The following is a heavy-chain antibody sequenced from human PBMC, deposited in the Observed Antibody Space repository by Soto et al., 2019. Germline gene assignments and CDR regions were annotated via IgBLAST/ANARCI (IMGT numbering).Heavy chain of an antibody. V-gene: IGHV3-30-3*01. D-gene: IGHD3-10*01. J-gene: IGHJ2*01. CDR1: GFTFSSYA. CDR3: AIPPGRDEYNWGYFAL. CDR2: ISYDGSNK. Sequence: QVQLVESGGGVVQPGRSLRLSCAASGFTFSSYAMHWVRQAPGKGLEWVAVISYDGSNKYYADSVKGRFTISRDNSKNPLETQMYSLRTEETAVYYRAIPPGRDEYNWGYFALWGRGTLVTVSS.